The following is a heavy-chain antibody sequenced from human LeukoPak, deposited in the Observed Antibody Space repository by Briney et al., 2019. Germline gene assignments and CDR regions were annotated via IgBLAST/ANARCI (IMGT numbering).Heavy chain of an antibody. Sequence: PSETLSLTCTVSGGSISSYYWNWTRQPPGRGLEWIGYIYYSGSTNYNPSLKSRVTISVDASRNQFSLKVSSVTAADTAVYYCARGESSASNWFDPWGQGTLVTVSS. CDR2: IYYSGST. D-gene: IGHD3-22*01. CDR3: ARGESSASNWFDP. J-gene: IGHJ5*02. V-gene: IGHV4-59*01. CDR1: GGSISSYY.